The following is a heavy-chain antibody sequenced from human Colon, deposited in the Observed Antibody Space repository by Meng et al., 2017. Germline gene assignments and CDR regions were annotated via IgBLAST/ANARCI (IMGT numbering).Heavy chain of an antibody. Sequence: ASVKVSCKASGYNFNNYYIHWVRQAPGQGLEWMGIINPNGGGTSYAQKFKGRVTMTRDTSPSTVSMELSSLRSEDTAVYYCARVDDVGYSYGGKYGMDVWGQGTMVTVSS. CDR1: GYNFNNYY. J-gene: IGHJ6*02. CDR3: ARVDDVGYSYGGKYGMDV. D-gene: IGHD5-18*01. CDR2: INPNGGGT. V-gene: IGHV1-46*02.